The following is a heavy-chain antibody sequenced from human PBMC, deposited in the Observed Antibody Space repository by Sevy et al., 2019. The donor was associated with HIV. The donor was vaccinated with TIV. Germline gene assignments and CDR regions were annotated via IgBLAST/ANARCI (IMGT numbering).Heavy chain of an antibody. D-gene: IGHD6-19*01. V-gene: IGHV3-23*01. J-gene: IGHJ4*02. CDR1: GFSFSSYA. CDR2: ISGSGGST. CDR3: AKDIDSSRYYYFDY. Sequence: GGSLRLSCAASGFSFSSYAMSWVRQAPGKGLEWVSGISGSGGSTYHADSVKGRFTISRDNSKNTLYLQMNSLRAEDTALYYCAKDIDSSRYYYFDYRGQGTLVTVSS.